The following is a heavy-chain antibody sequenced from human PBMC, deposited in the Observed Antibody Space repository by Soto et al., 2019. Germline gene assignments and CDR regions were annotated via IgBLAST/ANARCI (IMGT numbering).Heavy chain of an antibody. V-gene: IGHV3-66*01. Sequence: GSLRLSCAASGFTVSSNYMSWVRQAPGKGLESVSVIYSGGSAYYAGSVKGRFTISRDNSKNTLYLQMNSLRAEDTAVYYCATDPEDCRGGRCYRTSYWGQGTLVTVSS. J-gene: IGHJ4*02. D-gene: IGHD2-15*01. CDR2: IYSGGSA. CDR3: ATDPEDCRGGRCYRTSY. CDR1: GFTVSSNY.